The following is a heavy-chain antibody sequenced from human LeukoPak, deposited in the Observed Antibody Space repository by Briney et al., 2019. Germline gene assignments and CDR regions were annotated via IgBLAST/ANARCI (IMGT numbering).Heavy chain of an antibody. D-gene: IGHD3-10*01. CDR2: ISGSGDT. CDR3: AKKYYYGSGTYIFYFDY. CDR1: GDSISSSSCY. Sequence: PSETLSLTCTVSGDSISSSSCYWGWIRQPPGKGLEWVSTISGSGDTYYADSVKGRFTISRDDSKSTLSLQMNSLRAEDTALYYCAKKYYYGSGTYIFYFDYWGQGTPVTVSS. V-gene: IGHV3-23*01. J-gene: IGHJ4*02.